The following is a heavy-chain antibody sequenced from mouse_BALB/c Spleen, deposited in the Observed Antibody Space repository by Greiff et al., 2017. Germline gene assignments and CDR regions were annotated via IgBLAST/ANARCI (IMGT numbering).Heavy chain of an antibody. CDR1: GFTFSSFG. CDR2: ISSGSSTI. J-gene: IGHJ2*01. CDR3: ARAGGGFDY. Sequence: EVKLQESGGGLVQPGGSRKLSCAASGFTFSSFGMHWVRQAPEKGLEWVAYISSGSSTIYYADTVKGRFTISRDNPKNTLFLQMTSLRSEDTAMYYCARAGGGFDYWGQGTTLTVSS. V-gene: IGHV5-17*02.